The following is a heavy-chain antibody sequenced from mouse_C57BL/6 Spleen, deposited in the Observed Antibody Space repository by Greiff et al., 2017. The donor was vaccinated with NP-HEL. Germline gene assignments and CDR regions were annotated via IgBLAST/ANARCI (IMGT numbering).Heavy chain of an antibody. CDR2: IYWDDDK. Sequence: QVTLKVSGPGILQSSQTLSLTCSFSGFSLSTSGMGVSWIRQPSGKGLEWLAHIYWDDDKRSTPSLNSRLTISKDTSRNQVFLKITRVDTADTATYYCARSPYYYGSRRYYAMDYWGQGTSVTVSS. CDR1: GFSLSTSGMG. V-gene: IGHV8-12*01. J-gene: IGHJ4*01. CDR3: ARSPYYYGSRRYYAMDY. D-gene: IGHD1-1*01.